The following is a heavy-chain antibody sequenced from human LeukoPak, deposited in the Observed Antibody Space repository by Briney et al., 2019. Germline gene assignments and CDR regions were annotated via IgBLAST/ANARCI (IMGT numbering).Heavy chain of an antibody. CDR1: GGSVSSDSYF. J-gene: IGHJ4*02. D-gene: IGHD6-13*01. CDR3: ARGRYSSSWYLDY. V-gene: IGHV4-61*01. Sequence: SETLSLTCSVSGGSVSSDSYFWNWVRQPPEKGLEWIGSIYYSGSTNYNPSLKSRVTISVDTSKNQFSLRLSSVTAADTAVYYCARGRYSSSWYLDYWGQGALVTVSS. CDR2: IYYSGST.